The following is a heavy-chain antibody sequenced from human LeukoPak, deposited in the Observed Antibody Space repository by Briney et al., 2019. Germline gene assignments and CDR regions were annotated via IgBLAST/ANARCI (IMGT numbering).Heavy chain of an antibody. CDR2: IWYDGSNK. CDR1: GFTFSNYG. CDR3: ASEVFDK. V-gene: IGHV3-33*01. Sequence: GGSLRLSCAASGFTFSNYGMHWVRQAPGKGLEWVAVIWYDGSNKNYADSVKGQFTISRDNSKNTLYLQMNSLRVEDTAVYYCASEVFDKWGQGTLVTVSS. J-gene: IGHJ4*02.